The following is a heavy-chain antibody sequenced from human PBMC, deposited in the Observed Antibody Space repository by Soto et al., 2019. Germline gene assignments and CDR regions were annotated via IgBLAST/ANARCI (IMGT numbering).Heavy chain of an antibody. D-gene: IGHD3-10*01. V-gene: IGHV3-11*05. J-gene: IGHJ3*02. CDR2: ISPSSIYT. CDR1: GFSSSDYY. Sequence: QVQLVESGGGLVKPGGSLRLACAASGFSSSDYYMSWIRQAPGKGLEWVSYISPSSIYTNYADSVKGRFTISRDNAKNSLYLQMNSLRAEDTAVYYCARERDASGSRDAFDIWGQGTMVTVSS. CDR3: ARERDASGSRDAFDI.